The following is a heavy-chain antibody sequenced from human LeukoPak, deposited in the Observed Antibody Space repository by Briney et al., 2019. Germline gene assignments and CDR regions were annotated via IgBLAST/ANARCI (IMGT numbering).Heavy chain of an antibody. CDR1: GFTFSSYA. CDR3: AKACLEVRLRYYDFWSGYYDSYYFDY. Sequence: GGSLRLSCAASGFTFSSYAMSWVRQAPGKGLEWVSAISGSGGSTYYADSVKGRFTISRDNSKNTLYLQMNSLRAEDTAVYYCAKACLEVRLRYYDFWSGYYDSYYFDYWGQGTLVPSPQ. CDR2: ISGSGGST. D-gene: IGHD3-3*01. J-gene: IGHJ4*02. V-gene: IGHV3-23*01.